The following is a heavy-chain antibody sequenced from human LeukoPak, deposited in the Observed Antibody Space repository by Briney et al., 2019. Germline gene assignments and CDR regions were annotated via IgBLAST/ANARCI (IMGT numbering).Heavy chain of an antibody. CDR1: GFTFSSYA. Sequence: GRSLRLSCAAPGFTFSSYAMHWVRQAPGKGLEWVAVIWYVGSNKYYADSVKGRFTISRENSKNTLSLQMNSLRAEDTAVYYCARDGLRYYYDSGASSTNWFDPWGQGTLVTVSS. D-gene: IGHD3-22*01. CDR2: IWYVGSNK. J-gene: IGHJ5*02. CDR3: ARDGLRYYYDSGASSTNWFDP. V-gene: IGHV3-33*01.